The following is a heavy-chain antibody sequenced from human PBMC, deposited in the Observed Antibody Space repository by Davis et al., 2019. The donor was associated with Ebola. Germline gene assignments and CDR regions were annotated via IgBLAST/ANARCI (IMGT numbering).Heavy chain of an antibody. CDR1: GGSISSGGYY. CDR2: INDDGNT. Sequence: MPSETLSLTCTVSGGSISSGGYYWSWIRQHPGKGLEWIGEINDDGNTNYNPSLKSRATISIDTSKKQFSLKLNSVTAADTAVYYCASSLETYYDYVWGSYRTLDDSNWGQGTLVTVSS. J-gene: IGHJ4*02. V-gene: IGHV4-39*01. CDR3: ASSLETYYDYVWGSYRTLDDSN. D-gene: IGHD3-16*02.